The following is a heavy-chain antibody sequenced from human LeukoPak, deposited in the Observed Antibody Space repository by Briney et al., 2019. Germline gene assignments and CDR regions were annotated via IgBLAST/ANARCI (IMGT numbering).Heavy chain of an antibody. Sequence: PGGFLRLSCTASGFTFSSYSLNWVRQAPGKGLEWVSSVSPGSNYIYYADSVKGRFTFSRNNARNSVYLQMNILRAEATAVYYCARDINLVKVVLDAFDRWGQGTMVIVSS. J-gene: IGHJ3*01. CDR1: GFTFSSYS. CDR2: VSPGSNYI. D-gene: IGHD2/OR15-2a*01. CDR3: ARDINLVKVVLDAFDR. V-gene: IGHV3-21*01.